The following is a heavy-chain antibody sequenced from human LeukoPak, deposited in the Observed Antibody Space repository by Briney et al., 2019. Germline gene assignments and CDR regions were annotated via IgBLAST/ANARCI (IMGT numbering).Heavy chain of an antibody. Sequence: ASVKVSCKTSGYTFTDYYMHWVRQAPGQGLEWMGWINPNSGGTNYAQKFQGGVTMTRDKSITTAYMDLSRLRSDDTAVYYCARGYVDSSAYYPCDYWGQGTLVTVSS. V-gene: IGHV1-2*02. CDR3: ARGYVDSSAYYPCDY. D-gene: IGHD3-22*01. J-gene: IGHJ4*02. CDR2: INPNSGGT. CDR1: GYTFTDYY.